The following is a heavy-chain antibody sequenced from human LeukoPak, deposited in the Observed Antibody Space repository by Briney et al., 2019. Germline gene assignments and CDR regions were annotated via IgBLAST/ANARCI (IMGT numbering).Heavy chain of an antibody. CDR3: AREEGLRYFDWLTSPTFDY. J-gene: IGHJ4*02. CDR2: IYHSGST. CDR1: GGSISSINW. V-gene: IGHV4-4*02. Sequence: SETMSLTCAVSGGSISSINWWTWVRQPPGKGLEWIGEIYHSGSTNYNPSLKSRVTISVDTSKNQFSLKLSSVTAADTAVYYCAREEGLRYFDWLTSPTFDYWGQGTLVTVSS. D-gene: IGHD3-9*01.